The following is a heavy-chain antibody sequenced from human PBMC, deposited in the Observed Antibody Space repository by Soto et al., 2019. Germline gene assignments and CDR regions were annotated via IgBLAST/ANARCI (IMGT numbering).Heavy chain of an antibody. Sequence: QVQLVQSGAEVKKPGSSVKVSCKASGGTFSSYAISWVRQAPGQGLEWMGGIIPIFGTANYAQKFQGRVTIAADESTSTAYMGLSSLRSEDTAVYYCARGSGGSCCDDFDIWGQGTMVTVSS. J-gene: IGHJ3*02. CDR2: IIPIFGTA. V-gene: IGHV1-69*01. CDR1: GGTFSSYA. CDR3: ARGSGGSCCDDFDI. D-gene: IGHD2-15*01.